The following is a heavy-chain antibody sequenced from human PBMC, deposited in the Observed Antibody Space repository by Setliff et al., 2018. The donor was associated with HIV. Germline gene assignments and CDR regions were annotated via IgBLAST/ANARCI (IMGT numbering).Heavy chain of an antibody. V-gene: IGHV4-38-2*01. D-gene: IGHD3-22*01. CDR1: GHSIRSGYY. CDR3: ASRWGSYYDTNGHPFDY. Sequence: SLTCSASGHSIRSGYYWGWIRQPPGKGLEWIGTMYHSGSTYYNPSLQGRVTMFFDTSEDHFSLRLSSVTAADTAVYYCASRWGSYYDTNGHPFDYWGQGTLVTVSS. J-gene: IGHJ4*02. CDR2: MYHSGST.